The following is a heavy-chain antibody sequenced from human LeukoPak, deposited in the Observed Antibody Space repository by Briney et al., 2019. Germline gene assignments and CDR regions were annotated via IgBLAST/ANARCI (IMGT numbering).Heavy chain of an antibody. Sequence: SETLSLTCTVSGGSINSGSYSWTWIRQPAGKGLEWIGRIHISGSTDYTPSLKSRVTISVDTSKNQFSLKLSSVTAADTAVYYCARADRSGYFGNVVAFDIWGQGTMVTVSS. D-gene: IGHD3-22*01. V-gene: IGHV4-61*02. CDR3: ARADRSGYFGNVVAFDI. CDR1: GGSINSGSYS. CDR2: IHISGST. J-gene: IGHJ3*02.